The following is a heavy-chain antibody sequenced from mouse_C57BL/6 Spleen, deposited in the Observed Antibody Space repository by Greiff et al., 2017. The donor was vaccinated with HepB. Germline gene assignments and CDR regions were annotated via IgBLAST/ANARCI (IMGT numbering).Heavy chain of an antibody. Sequence: QVQLKESGPELVKPGASVKISCKASGYAFSSSWMNWVKQRPGKGLEWIGRIYPGDGDTNYNGKFKGKATLTADKSSSTAYMQLSSLTSEDSAVYFCARSDYYGKGWYFDVWGTGTTVTVSS. CDR1: GYAFSSSW. J-gene: IGHJ1*03. CDR3: ARSDYYGKGWYFDV. V-gene: IGHV1-82*01. D-gene: IGHD1-1*01. CDR2: IYPGDGDT.